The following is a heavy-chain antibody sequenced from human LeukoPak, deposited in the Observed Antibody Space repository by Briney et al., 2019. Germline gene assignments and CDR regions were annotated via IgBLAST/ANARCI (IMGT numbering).Heavy chain of an antibody. CDR1: GFTFSSYS. D-gene: IGHD1-26*01. CDR2: ISSSSSYI. CDR3: ARGSYSGSYELGY. Sequence: PGGSLRLSCAASGFTFSSYSMNWVRQAPGKGLEWVSSISSSSSYIYYADSVKGRFTISRDNAKNSLYLQMNSLRAEDTAVYYYARGSYSGSYELGYWGQGTLVTVSS. V-gene: IGHV3-21*01. J-gene: IGHJ4*02.